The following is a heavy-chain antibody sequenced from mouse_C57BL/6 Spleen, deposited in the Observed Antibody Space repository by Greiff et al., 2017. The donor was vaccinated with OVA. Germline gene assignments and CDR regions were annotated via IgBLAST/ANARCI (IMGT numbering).Heavy chain of an antibody. CDR3: AIRDTTVVAHYYAMDY. Sequence: QVQLKQPGAELVKPGASVKVSCKASGYTFTSYWMHWVKQRPGQGLEWIGRIHPSDSDTNYNQKFKGKATLTVDKSSSTAYMQLSSLTSEDSAVYYCAIRDTTVVAHYYAMDYWGQGTSVTVSS. J-gene: IGHJ4*01. CDR2: IHPSDSDT. CDR1: GYTFTSYW. V-gene: IGHV1-74*01. D-gene: IGHD1-1*01.